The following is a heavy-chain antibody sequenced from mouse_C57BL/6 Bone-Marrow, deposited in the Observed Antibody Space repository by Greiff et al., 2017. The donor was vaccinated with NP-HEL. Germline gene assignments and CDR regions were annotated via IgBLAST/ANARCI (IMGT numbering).Heavy chain of an antibody. D-gene: IGHD2-3*01. CDR2: INPYNGDT. CDR1: GYSFTGYF. J-gene: IGHJ3*01. Sequence: VQLQQSGPELVKPGDSVKISCKASGYSFTGYFMNWVMQSHGKSLEWIGRINPYNGDTFYNQKFKGKATLTVDKSSSTAHMELRSLTSEDSAVYYCARSPDGYYPAWFAYWGQGTLVTVSA. V-gene: IGHV1-20*01. CDR3: ARSPDGYYPAWFAY.